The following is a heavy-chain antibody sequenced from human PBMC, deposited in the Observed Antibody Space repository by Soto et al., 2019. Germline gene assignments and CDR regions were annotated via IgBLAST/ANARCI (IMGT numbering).Heavy chain of an antibody. J-gene: IGHJ5*02. V-gene: IGHV1-69*13. Sequence: ASVKVSCKASGDTFGRFTINWVRQAPGQGLEWMGGIKPITDTTTYAQRFQGRVTFTADASTSTVYMELSSLRSEDTAMYYCARDPSTLNKLIGVWFDPWGQGTLVPVYS. D-gene: IGHD4-4*01. CDR3: ARDPSTLNKLIGVWFDP. CDR2: IKPITDTT. CDR1: GDTFGRFT.